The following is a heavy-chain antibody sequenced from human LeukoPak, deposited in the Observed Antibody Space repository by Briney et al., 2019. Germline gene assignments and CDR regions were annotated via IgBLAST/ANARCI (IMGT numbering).Heavy chain of an antibody. CDR2: IYYSGST. CDR1: GGSVSSGSYY. D-gene: IGHD6-13*01. Sequence: SETLSLTCTVSGGSVSSGSYYWSWIRQPPGKGLEWIGYIYYSGSTNYNPSLKSRVTISVDTSKNQFSLKLSSVTAADTAAYYCARVARGYSSSWLDYWGQGTLVTVSS. CDR3: ARVARGYSSSWLDY. J-gene: IGHJ4*02. V-gene: IGHV4-61*01.